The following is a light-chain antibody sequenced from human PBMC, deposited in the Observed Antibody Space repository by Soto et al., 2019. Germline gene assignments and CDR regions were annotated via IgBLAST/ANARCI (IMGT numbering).Light chain of an antibody. CDR1: RSVGES. J-gene: IGKJ4*01. CDR2: GSS. CDR3: QYYGSSVT. Sequence: VLTQSPGTLSLSPGERATLSCRASRSVGESLAWYQQKPGQSPRLLIYGSSNRATGIPDRFSGSGSGTDFTLTITRLEPEDFAVYYCQYYGSSVTFAGGTKVEIK. V-gene: IGKV3-20*01.